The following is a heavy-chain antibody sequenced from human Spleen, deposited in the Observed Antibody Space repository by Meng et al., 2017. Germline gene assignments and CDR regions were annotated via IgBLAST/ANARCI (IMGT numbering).Heavy chain of an antibody. CDR2: IYRSGTT. Sequence: GSLRLSCTVSVYSVSSGYYWVWIRQPPGKGLEWIGSIYRSGTTYYNPSLKSRVTISLDTSTNQFSLNLTSVTAADTAVYYCARDDFGYHSTYYYYGMDVWGQGATVTVSS. J-gene: IGHJ6*02. V-gene: IGHV4-38-2*02. D-gene: IGHD4/OR15-4a*01. CDR3: ARDDFGYHSTYYYYGMDV. CDR1: VYSVSSGYY.